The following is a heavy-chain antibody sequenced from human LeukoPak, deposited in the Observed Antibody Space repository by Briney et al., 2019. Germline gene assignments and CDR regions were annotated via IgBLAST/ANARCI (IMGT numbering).Heavy chain of an antibody. CDR2: ISSSSGTI. V-gene: IGHV3-48*04. D-gene: IGHD3-22*01. J-gene: IGHJ3*02. CDR3: ASGGSYFDSSGGNDAFDI. Sequence: PGGSLRLSCGASGFTFSSYSMDWVRQAPGKGLEGVSYISSSSGTIHYADSVKGRFTISRDNGKNSLYLQMTSLRAEDTAVYYCASGGSYFDSSGGNDAFDIWGQGTMVTVSS. CDR1: GFTFSSYS.